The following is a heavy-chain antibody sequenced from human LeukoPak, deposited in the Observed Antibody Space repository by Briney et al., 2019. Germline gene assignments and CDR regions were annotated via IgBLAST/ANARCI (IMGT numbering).Heavy chain of an antibody. V-gene: IGHV1-8*02. Sequence: ASVKVSCKASGYTFTSYDINWVRQATGQGLEWMGWMNPNSGNTDYAQNFQGRVTMTRDTSISAAYMELSRLTSDDTAVYFCARGSRDTTMGYFDYWGQGTLVTVSS. D-gene: IGHD5-18*01. J-gene: IGHJ4*02. CDR2: MNPNSGNT. CDR3: ARGSRDTTMGYFDY. CDR1: GYTFTSYD.